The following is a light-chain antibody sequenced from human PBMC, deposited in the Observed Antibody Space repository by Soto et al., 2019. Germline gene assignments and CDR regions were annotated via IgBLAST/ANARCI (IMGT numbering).Light chain of an antibody. V-gene: IGKV1-12*01. CDR3: QQGKDFPLT. CDR1: QDINIW. CDR2: RAS. J-gene: IGKJ4*01. Sequence: DIQLTQSPSSVSAFVGASVTIPCRASQDINIWLAWYQEKPGLAPNLLIYRASSLLGGVPSRFSGSGSGTYFTLTISSLQPEDLGTYYCQQGKDFPLTFGGGTKGDI.